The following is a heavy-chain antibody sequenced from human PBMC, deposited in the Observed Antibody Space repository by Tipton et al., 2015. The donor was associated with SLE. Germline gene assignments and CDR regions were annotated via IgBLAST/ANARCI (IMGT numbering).Heavy chain of an antibody. J-gene: IGHJ3*02. CDR2: IHYSGIS. D-gene: IGHD5-12*01. V-gene: IGHV4-39*07. CDR3: AGGGVATMGGYAFEI. Sequence: LRLSCAVSGDSVSSTYYWAWIRQPPGKGLEWVATIHYSGISYYNPSLRSRAAVSVDTSKNQFSLRLNSVAAADTALDYCAGGGVATMGGYAFEIWGQGTTVTVSS. CDR1: GDSVSSTYY.